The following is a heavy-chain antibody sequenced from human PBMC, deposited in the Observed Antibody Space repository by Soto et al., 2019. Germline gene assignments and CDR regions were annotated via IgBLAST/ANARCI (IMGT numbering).Heavy chain of an antibody. D-gene: IGHD4-4*01. CDR1: GYTFRSYG. CDR2: ISGYNGNT. Sequence: QVQLVQSGTEVKKPGASVKVSCKASGYTFRSYGISWLRQAPGQGLEWMGWISGYNGNTHYSQKFQGKVTMTTDTSTSTAYMELRNLRSDDTAVYYCAKADSNYAGRFSYYYMDVWGTGTMVTVSS. J-gene: IGHJ6*03. V-gene: IGHV1-18*01. CDR3: AKADSNYAGRFSYYYMDV.